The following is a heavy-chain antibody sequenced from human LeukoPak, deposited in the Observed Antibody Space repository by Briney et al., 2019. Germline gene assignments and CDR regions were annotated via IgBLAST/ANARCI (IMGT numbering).Heavy chain of an antibody. D-gene: IGHD3-10*01. CDR1: GGSISSNY. J-gene: IGHJ4*02. Sequence: SETLSLTCTVFGGSISSNYWSWIRQPAGKGLEWIGRMYTSGSTNYNPSLKSRVTMSVDTSKNQFSLKLSSVTAADTAVYYCARDTGYYFGSGNYLYYFDYWGQGTLVTVSS. CDR3: ARDTGYYFGSGNYLYYFDY. CDR2: MYTSGST. V-gene: IGHV4-4*07.